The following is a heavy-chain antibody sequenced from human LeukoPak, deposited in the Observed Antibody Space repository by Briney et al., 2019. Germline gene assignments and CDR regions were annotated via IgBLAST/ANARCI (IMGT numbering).Heavy chain of an antibody. D-gene: IGHD2-2*02. CDR3: ARDHCSSTSCYRRDYYYYGMDV. CDR1: GFPFSSYW. CDR2: IKQDGSKK. Sequence: PGGSLRLSCVASGFPFSSYWMTWVRQAPGKGLEWVANIKQDGSKKSYVDSVKGRFTISRDNAKNSLYLQMNSLRAEDTAVYYCARDHCSSTSCYRRDYYYYGMDVWGQGTTVTVSS. V-gene: IGHV3-7*01. J-gene: IGHJ6*02.